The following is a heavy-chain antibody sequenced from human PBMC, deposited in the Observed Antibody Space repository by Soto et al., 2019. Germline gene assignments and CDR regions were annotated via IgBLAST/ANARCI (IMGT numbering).Heavy chain of an antibody. Sequence: PGWSLRLSCAASGVTFSTFAMAGVRQGPGKGLEWVSYIGAHDDGYTHYADSVKGRFTVSRDNSKNTLHLQMNSLRADDTAIYYCAKGDWADYWGPGALVTVSS. CDR3: AKGDWADY. J-gene: IGHJ4*02. CDR1: GVTFSTFA. CDR2: IGAHDDGYT. V-gene: IGHV3-23*01. D-gene: IGHD3-9*01.